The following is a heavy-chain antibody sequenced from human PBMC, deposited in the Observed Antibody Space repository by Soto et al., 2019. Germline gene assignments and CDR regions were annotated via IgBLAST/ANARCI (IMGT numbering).Heavy chain of an antibody. J-gene: IGHJ4*02. D-gene: IGHD4-17*01. V-gene: IGHV4-39*01. CDR3: ARLSPTEHYGDTGDFDY. CDR2: IYYSGST. Sequence: SETLSLTCTVSGGSISSSSYYWGWIRQPPGKGLEWIGSIYYSGSTYYNPSLKSRVTISVDTSKNQFSLKLSSVTAADTAVYYCARLSPTEHYGDTGDFDYWGQGTLVTAPQ. CDR1: GGSISSSSYY.